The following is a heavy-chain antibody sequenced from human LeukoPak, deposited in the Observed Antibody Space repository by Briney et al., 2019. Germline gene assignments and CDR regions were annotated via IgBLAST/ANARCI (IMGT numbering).Heavy chain of an antibody. CDR3: AKDRYSGLNTIDY. V-gene: IGHV3-30*18. CDR1: EFTFSTYG. J-gene: IGHJ4*02. CDR2: ISYDGSYK. D-gene: IGHD6-13*01. Sequence: GGSLRLSCAASEFTFSTYGMHWVRQAPGKGLAWVAVISYDGSYKFYADSVKGRFTISRDNSKSTLYLQMNSLRAEDTAVYYCAKDRYSGLNTIDYWGQGTLVTVSS.